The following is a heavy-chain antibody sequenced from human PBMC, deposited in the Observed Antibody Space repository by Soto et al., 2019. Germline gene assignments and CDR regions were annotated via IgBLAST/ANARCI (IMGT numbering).Heavy chain of an antibody. CDR1: GFTFSSYA. J-gene: IGHJ5*02. Sequence: PGGSLRLSCAASGFTFSSYAMHWVRQAPGKGLEWVAVISYDGSNKYYADSVKGRFTISRDNSKNTLYLQMNSLRAEDTAVYHCARDQQLVSGNWLDPWGQGTMVTVYS. D-gene: IGHD6-13*01. CDR2: ISYDGSNK. V-gene: IGHV3-30-3*01. CDR3: ARDQQLVSGNWLDP.